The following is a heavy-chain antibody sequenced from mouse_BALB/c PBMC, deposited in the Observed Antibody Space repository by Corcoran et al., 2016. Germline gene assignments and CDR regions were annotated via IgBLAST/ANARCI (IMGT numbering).Heavy chain of an antibody. CDR2: INPYNDGT. J-gene: IGHJ4*01. D-gene: IGHD1-2*01. CDR1: GYTFTSYV. CDR3: ARRLTRKAMDY. Sequence: EVQLQQSGPELVKPGASVKMSCKASGYTFTSYVMHLVKQKPGQGLEWIGYINPYNDGTKYNEKFKGKATLTSDKSSSTAYMELSSLTSEDSAVYYCARRLTRKAMDYWGQGTSVTVSS. V-gene: IGHV1S136*01.